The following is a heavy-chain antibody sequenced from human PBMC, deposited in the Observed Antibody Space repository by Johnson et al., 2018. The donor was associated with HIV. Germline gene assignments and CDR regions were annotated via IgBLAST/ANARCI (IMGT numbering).Heavy chain of an antibody. V-gene: IGHV3-66*01. CDR2: IYSGGST. Sequence: VQLVESGGGLVKPGGSLRLSCAASGFTFSDYYMSWIRQAPGKGLEWVSVIYSGGSTYYADSVKGRFTISRDNSKNTLYLQMNSLRAEDTAVYYCARGITMIVVVKGDAFDIWGQGTMVTVSS. D-gene: IGHD3-22*01. CDR1: GFTFSDYY. CDR3: ARGITMIVVVKGDAFDI. J-gene: IGHJ3*02.